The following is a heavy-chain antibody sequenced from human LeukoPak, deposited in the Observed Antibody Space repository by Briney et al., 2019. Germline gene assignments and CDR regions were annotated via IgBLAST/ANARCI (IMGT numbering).Heavy chain of an antibody. V-gene: IGHV3-11*01. J-gene: IGHJ4*02. CDR1: GFTFSDYY. Sequence: GGSLRLSCAASGFTFSDYYMSWIRQAPGKGLEWVSYISSSGSTIYYADSVKGRFTISRDNAKNSLYLQMNSLRAEDTAVYYCVRTYYDILTGYYLGYWGQGTLVTVSS. CDR2: ISSSGSTI. D-gene: IGHD3-9*01. CDR3: VRTYYDILTGYYLGY.